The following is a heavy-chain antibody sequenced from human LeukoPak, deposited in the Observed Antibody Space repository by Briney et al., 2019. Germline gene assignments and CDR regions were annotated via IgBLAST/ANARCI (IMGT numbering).Heavy chain of an antibody. Sequence: GGSLRLSCVASGFTFSSYWMRWVRQAPGKGLEWVANIKQDGSEKYYVDSVKGRFTISRDNAKNSLYLQMNSLRAEDTAVYYCARDTGSGWDNGMDVWGQGSTVTVS. CDR1: GFTFSSYW. CDR3: ARDTGSGWDNGMDV. V-gene: IGHV3-7*01. CDR2: IKQDGSEK. D-gene: IGHD6-19*01. J-gene: IGHJ6*02.